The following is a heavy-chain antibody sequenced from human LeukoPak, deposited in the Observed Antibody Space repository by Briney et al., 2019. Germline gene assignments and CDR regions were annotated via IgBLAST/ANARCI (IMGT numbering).Heavy chain of an antibody. CDR3: ARESIAAPIGY. D-gene: IGHD6-25*01. CDR1: GGSISSYY. V-gene: IGHV4-59*12. J-gene: IGHJ4*02. CDR2: IYHSGST. Sequence: SETLSLTCTVSGGSISSYYWSWIRQPPGKGLEWIGYIYHSGSTYYNPSLKSRVTISVDRSKNQFSLKLSSVTAADTAVYYCARESIAAPIGYWGQGTLVTVSS.